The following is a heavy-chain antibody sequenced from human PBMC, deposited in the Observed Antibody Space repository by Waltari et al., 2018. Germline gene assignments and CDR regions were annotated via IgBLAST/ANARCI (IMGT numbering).Heavy chain of an antibody. V-gene: IGHV4-4*02. J-gene: IGHJ5*02. CDR1: GVSISSSNW. CDR3: ARTTVTPNWFDP. D-gene: IGHD4-17*01. CDR2: IHPSGTT. Sequence: QVQLQESGPGLVTPSGTLSLTCAVSGVSISSSNWWSWVRQPPGKGLEWLGEIHPSGTTNYNPSLKSRVTISVDNSKNQFSLKLSSVTAADTAVYYCARTTVTPNWFDPWGQGTLVTVSS.